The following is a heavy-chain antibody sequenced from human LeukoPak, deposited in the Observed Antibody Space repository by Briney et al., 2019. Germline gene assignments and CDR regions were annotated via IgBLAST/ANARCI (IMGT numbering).Heavy chain of an antibody. CDR2: ISGSGGST. CDR3: AKDAQFFGSGSYDN. Sequence: GGSLRLSCAASEFTFSSYAMSWVRQAPGKGLEWVSSISGSGGSTSYADSVKGRFTISRDNSKNTLYLQMSSLRAEDTAVYYCAKDAQFFGSGSYDNWGQGTLVTVSS. J-gene: IGHJ4*02. V-gene: IGHV3-23*01. D-gene: IGHD3-10*01. CDR1: EFTFSSYA.